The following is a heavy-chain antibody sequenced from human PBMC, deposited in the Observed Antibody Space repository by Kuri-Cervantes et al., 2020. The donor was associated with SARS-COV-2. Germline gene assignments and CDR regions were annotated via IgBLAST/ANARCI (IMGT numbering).Heavy chain of an antibody. CDR1: GYTLLGYY. D-gene: IGHD6-19*01. J-gene: IGHJ4*02. V-gene: IGHV1-2*02. Sequence: ASVKVSCKTSGYTLLGYYIHWVRQAPGQGLEWMGWINPNSGGTSYAQKYRGRLTLTIDTSISTAYMELSRLTSDDTAMYYCATTGIAVAGFVYWGQGTLVTVSS. CDR2: INPNSGGT. CDR3: ATTGIAVAGFVY.